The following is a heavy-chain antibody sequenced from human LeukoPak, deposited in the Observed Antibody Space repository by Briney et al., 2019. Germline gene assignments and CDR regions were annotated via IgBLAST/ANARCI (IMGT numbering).Heavy chain of an antibody. V-gene: IGHV1-46*03. J-gene: IGHJ6*03. CDR2: INPSGGST. CDR3: ARGPIPMARGPIYYYMDV. Sequence: ASVKVSCXASGYTFTSYYMHWVRLAPGQGLEWMGIINPSGGSTSYAQKFQGRVTMTRDTSTSTVYMELSSLRSEDTAVYYCARGPIPMARGPIYYYMDVWGKGTTVTVSS. CDR1: GYTFTSYY. D-gene: IGHD3-10*01.